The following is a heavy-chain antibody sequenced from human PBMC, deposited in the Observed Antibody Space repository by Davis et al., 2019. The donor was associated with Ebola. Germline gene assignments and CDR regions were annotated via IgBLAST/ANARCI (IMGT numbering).Heavy chain of an antibody. Sequence: PGGSLRLSCAASGFTFSNFEMNWVRQAPGKGLEWISYISSGGTSMYYADSVKGRFTISRYNAKNSLYLQMNGLRAEDTAVYYCARNSPRGRHQPNYGMDVWGQGTTVSVSS. D-gene: IGHD2-2*01. V-gene: IGHV3-48*03. CDR3: ARNSPRGRHQPNYGMDV. CDR2: ISSGGTSM. CDR1: GFTFSNFE. J-gene: IGHJ6*02.